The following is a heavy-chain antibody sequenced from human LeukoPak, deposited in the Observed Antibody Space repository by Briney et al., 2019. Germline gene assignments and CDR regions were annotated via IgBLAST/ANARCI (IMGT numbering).Heavy chain of an antibody. CDR3: TRASIAAAGYFDY. V-gene: IGHV3-49*03. J-gene: IGHJ4*02. CDR1: RFTFGDYA. Sequence: GGSLRLSCTASRFTFGDYAMSWFRQAPGKGLEWVGFIRSKAYGGTTEYAASVKGRFTISRDDSKSIAYLRMNSLKTEDTAVYYCTRASIAAAGYFDYWGQGTLVTVSS. CDR2: IRSKAYGGTT. D-gene: IGHD6-13*01.